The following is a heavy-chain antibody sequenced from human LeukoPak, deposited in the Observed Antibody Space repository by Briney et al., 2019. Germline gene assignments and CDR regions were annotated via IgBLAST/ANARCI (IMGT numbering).Heavy chain of an antibody. J-gene: IGHJ4*02. CDR1: GGSMSPYF. V-gene: IGHV4-4*09. CDR2: VYTNDGST. CDR3: ASRQTYFDY. Sequence: SETLSLTCTVSGGSMSPYFWSWVRQPPGKGLEWIWYVYTNDGSTKYNPSLTSRVTMSVDTSKDQISLKLSSVTAADTAIYYCASRQTYFDYWGQGTLVTVSS.